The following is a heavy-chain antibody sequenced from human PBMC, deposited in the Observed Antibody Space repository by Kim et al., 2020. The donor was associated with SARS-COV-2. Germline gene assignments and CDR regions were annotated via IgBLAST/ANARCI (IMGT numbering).Heavy chain of an antibody. CDR2: ISYDGSNK. CDR1: GFTFSSYG. CDR3: AKCWIQLWSHFDY. V-gene: IGHV3-30*18. D-gene: IGHD5-18*01. J-gene: IGHJ4*02. Sequence: GGSLRLSCAASGFTFSSYGMHWVRQAPGKGLEWVAVISYDGSNKYYADSVKGRFTISRDNSKNTLYLQMNSLRAEDTAVYYCAKCWIQLWSHFDYWGQGT.